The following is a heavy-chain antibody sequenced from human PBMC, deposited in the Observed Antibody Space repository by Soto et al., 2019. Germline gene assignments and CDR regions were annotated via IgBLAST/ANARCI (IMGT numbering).Heavy chain of an antibody. Sequence: GGSLRLSCTASGFPFGNSGMSWGRQAPGKGLEWVGFVRIRTYGGTTEYAASVKGRFTISRDDSKSIAYLQMNSLKIEDTGVYYCTREVQGDHWGQGTLVTVSS. CDR1: GFPFGNSG. CDR3: TREVQGDH. J-gene: IGHJ4*02. CDR2: VRIRTYGGTT. V-gene: IGHV3-49*04. D-gene: IGHD1-1*01.